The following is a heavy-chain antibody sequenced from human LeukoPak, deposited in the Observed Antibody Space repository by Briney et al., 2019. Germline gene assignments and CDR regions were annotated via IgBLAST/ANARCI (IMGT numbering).Heavy chain of an antibody. J-gene: IGHJ4*02. CDR2: ISTSGRV. Sequence: SETLSLTCTVSGGSISSGSYYWTWVRQPAGKGLQWIGRISTSGRVHYNPSLKSRVTISVDTSKNQFSLKLTSVTAADTAVYYCAREILNWFGEPPSPQYYFDYWGQGTLVAVTS. CDR1: GGSISSGSYY. D-gene: IGHD3-10*01. CDR3: AREILNWFGEPPSPQYYFDY. V-gene: IGHV4-61*02.